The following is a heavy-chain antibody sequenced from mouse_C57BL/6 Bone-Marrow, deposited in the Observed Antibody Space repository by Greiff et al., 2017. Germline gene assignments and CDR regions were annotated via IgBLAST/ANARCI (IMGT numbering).Heavy chain of an antibody. V-gene: IGHV1-50*01. CDR2: IDPSDSYT. Sequence: QVQLQQSGAELVKPGASVKLSCKASGYTFTSYWMQWVKQRPGQGLEWIGEIDPSDSYTNYNQKFKGKATLTVDTSSSTAYMKLSSLTSEDSAVYYCAREYYGSSYYYFDYWGQGTTLTVSS. CDR1: GYTFTSYW. D-gene: IGHD1-1*01. J-gene: IGHJ2*01. CDR3: AREYYGSSYYYFDY.